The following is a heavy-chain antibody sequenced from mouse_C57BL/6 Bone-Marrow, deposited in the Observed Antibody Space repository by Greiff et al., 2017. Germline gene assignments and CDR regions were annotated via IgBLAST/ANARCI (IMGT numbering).Heavy chain of an antibody. D-gene: IGHD4-1*01. V-gene: IGHV1-55*01. CDR1: GYTFTSYW. CDR2: IYPGSGST. CDR3: AREGLDWDVLWYFDV. J-gene: IGHJ1*03. Sequence: VQRVESGAELVKPGASVKMSCKASGYTFTSYWITWVKQRPGQGLEWIGDIYPGSGSTNYNEKFKSKATLTVDTSSSTAYMQLSSLTSEDSAVYYCAREGLDWDVLWYFDVWGTGTTVTVSA.